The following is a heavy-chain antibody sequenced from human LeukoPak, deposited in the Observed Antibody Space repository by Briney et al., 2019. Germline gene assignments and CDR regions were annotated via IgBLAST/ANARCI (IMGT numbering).Heavy chain of an antibody. CDR2: INPSGGST. CDR1: GYTFTSYY. CDR3: AREDRGRNGMDV. J-gene: IGHJ6*01. Sequence: PRASVKVSCKASGYTFTSYYMHWVRQAPGQGLEWMGIINPSGGSTSYPQKFQGRVTMTRDTSTSTVYMELSSLRSEDTAVYYCAREDRGRNGMDVWGQGTTVPVSS. V-gene: IGHV1-46*01.